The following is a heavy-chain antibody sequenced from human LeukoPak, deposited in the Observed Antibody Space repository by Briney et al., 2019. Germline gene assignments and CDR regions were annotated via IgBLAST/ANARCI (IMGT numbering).Heavy chain of an antibody. CDR3: ARGPNYYDSSGYFDY. CDR2: IYSGGST. J-gene: IGHJ4*02. Sequence: GGSLRLSCAASVFTVSSNYMSWVRQAPGKGLEWVSVIYSGGSTYYADSVKGRFTISRDNSKNTLYLQMNSLRAEDTAVYYCARGPNYYDSSGYFDYWGQGTLVTVSS. CDR1: VFTVSSNY. V-gene: IGHV3-66*01. D-gene: IGHD3-22*01.